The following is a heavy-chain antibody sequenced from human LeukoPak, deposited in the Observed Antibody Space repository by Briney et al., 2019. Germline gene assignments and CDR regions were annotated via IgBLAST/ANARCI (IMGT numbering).Heavy chain of an antibody. V-gene: IGHV3-23*01. CDR2: ISGSGGST. D-gene: IGHD7-27*01. Sequence: GGSLRLSCAASGFTVSSNYMSWVRQAPGKGLEWVSAISGSGGSTYYADSVKGRFTISRDNSKNTLYLQMNSLRAEDTAVYYCAKDPPGPPTYYFDYWGQGALVTVSS. CDR3: AKDPPGPPTYYFDY. CDR1: GFTVSSNY. J-gene: IGHJ4*02.